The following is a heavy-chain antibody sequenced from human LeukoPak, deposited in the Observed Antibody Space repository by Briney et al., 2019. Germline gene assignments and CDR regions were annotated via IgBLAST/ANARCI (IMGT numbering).Heavy chain of an antibody. D-gene: IGHD3-22*01. V-gene: IGHV3-21*01. CDR3: AREEYYYDSSGYSNFDY. J-gene: IGHJ4*02. Sequence: PGGSLRLSCAASGFTFSSYSMNWVRQAPGKGLEWVSSISSSSSYIYYAGSVKGRFTISRDNAKNSLYLQMNSLRAEDTAVYYCAREEYYYDSSGYSNFDYWGQGTLVTVSS. CDR2: ISSSSSYI. CDR1: GFTFSSYS.